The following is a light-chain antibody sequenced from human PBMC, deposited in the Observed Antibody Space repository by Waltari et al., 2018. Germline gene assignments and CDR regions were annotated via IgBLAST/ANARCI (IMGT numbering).Light chain of an antibody. CDR2: WAS. CDR3: QQYYVSPIT. Sequence: DIVTTQSPDSLAVSLGERATLNCQSSQSVLSSSNNKDYLAWFQQKPGQPPKRLISWASTRQFGVPDRFTGSGSGTDFTLTITSLQAEDVAVYYCQQYYVSPITFGQGTRLTIK. V-gene: IGKV4-1*01. CDR1: QSVLSSSNNKDY. J-gene: IGKJ5*01.